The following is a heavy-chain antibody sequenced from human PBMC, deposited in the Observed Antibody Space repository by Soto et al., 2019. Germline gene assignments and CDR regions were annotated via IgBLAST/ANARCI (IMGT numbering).Heavy chain of an antibody. Sequence: GVSLRLSCSASGFTFSDCGMQWFRQAPGKGLESASAILSHGGTTYYEGSVRGRFNIFRDHSKNTLFFEMRRLKEDDTAVYSCVKDRSLAVAVLYYFVYWPQGTLVTVSS. V-gene: IGHV3-64D*06. D-gene: IGHD6-19*01. CDR1: GFTFSDCG. CDR2: ILSHGGTT. CDR3: VKDRSLAVAVLYYFVY. J-gene: IGHJ4*02.